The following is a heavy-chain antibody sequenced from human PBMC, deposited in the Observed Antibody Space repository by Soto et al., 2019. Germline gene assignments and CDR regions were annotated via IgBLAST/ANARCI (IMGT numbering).Heavy chain of an antibody. D-gene: IGHD6-25*01. V-gene: IGHV1-18*01. J-gene: IGHJ4*02. CDR2: ISPYSGNT. CDR1: GYGFTIYG. CDR3: ARDMWTRSGPRNFFYY. Sequence: GASVKVSCKASGYGFTIYGISWVRQAPGQGLEWMGWISPYSGNTRYPENLQGRVTMTTDTSTSTAYMELRSLRSDDTAVYYCARDMWTRSGPRNFFYYWGQGALVTGSS.